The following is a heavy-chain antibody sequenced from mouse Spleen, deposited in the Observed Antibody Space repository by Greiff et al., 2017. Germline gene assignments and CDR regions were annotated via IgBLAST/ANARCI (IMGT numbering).Heavy chain of an antibody. CDR2: IWAGGST. CDR1: GFSLTSYG. Sequence: VKVVESGPGLVAPSQSLSITCTVSGFSLTSYGVHWVRQPPGKGLEWLGVIWAGGSTNYNSALMSRLSISKDNSKSQVFLKMNSLQTDDTAMYYCARDEDYYGSSYAMDYWGQGTSVTVSS. J-gene: IGHJ4*01. V-gene: IGHV2-9*02. CDR3: ARDEDYYGSSYAMDY. D-gene: IGHD1-1*01.